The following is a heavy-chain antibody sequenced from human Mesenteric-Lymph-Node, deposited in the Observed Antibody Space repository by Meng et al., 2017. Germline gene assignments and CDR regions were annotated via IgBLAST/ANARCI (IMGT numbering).Heavy chain of an antibody. CDR1: GYTFTNYW. D-gene: IGHD3-16*01. V-gene: IGHV5-51*01. CDR2: INPDNSDT. Sequence: GESLKISCEASGYTFTNYWIGWVRQIPGKGLEWMAIINPDNSDTRYSPSFQGQVTISADRSISTAYLQWSSLKASDTAIYYCARLTGRVAVMLYFQYWGQGTLVTVSS. J-gene: IGHJ1*01. CDR3: ARLTGRVAVMLYFQY.